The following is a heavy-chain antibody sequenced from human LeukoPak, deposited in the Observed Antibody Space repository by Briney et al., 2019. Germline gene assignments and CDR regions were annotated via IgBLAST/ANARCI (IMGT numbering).Heavy chain of an antibody. CDR3: ARRRVSNWFDP. V-gene: IGHV4-34*01. D-gene: IGHD6-13*01. Sequence: PSETLSLTCAVYGGSFSGYYWSWIRQPRGKGLEWIGEINHSGSTNYNPSLKSRVTISVDTSKNQFSLKLSSVTAADTAVYYCARRRVSNWFDPWGQGTLVTVSS. J-gene: IGHJ5*02. CDR1: GGSFSGYY. CDR2: INHSGST.